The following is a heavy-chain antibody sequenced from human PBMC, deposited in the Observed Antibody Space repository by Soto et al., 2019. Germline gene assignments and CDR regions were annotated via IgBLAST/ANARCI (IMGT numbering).Heavy chain of an antibody. J-gene: IGHJ6*02. V-gene: IGHV4-30-2*01. Sequence: SETLSLTCAVSGGSISSGGYSWSWIRQPPGKGLEWIGYMYHSGSTYYNPSLKSRVTISIDTSKNQFSLKLSSVTAADTAVYYCARHFGADYYYGMDVWGQGTTVTVSS. CDR2: MYHSGST. CDR1: GGSISSGGYS. D-gene: IGHD3-10*01. CDR3: ARHFGADYYYGMDV.